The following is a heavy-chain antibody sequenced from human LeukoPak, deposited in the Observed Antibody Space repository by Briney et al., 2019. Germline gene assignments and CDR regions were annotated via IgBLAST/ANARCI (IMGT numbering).Heavy chain of an antibody. Sequence: GGSLRLSCAASGIPFSSYAMSWVRQAPGKGLEWVSVIIGSGGSTDYADSVKGRFTISRDNSKNTLFLQINSLRAEDTAVYYCAKLADDPIWGQGTMVTVSS. CDR1: GIPFSSYA. D-gene: IGHD3-3*01. CDR3: AKLADDPI. V-gene: IGHV3-23*01. CDR2: IIGSGGST. J-gene: IGHJ3*02.